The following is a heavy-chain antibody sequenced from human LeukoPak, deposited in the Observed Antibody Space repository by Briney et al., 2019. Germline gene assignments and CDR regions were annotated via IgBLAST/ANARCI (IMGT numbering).Heavy chain of an antibody. CDR3: AGFYSDYVGGMDV. CDR1: GGSLSSYY. Sequence: SETLSLTCTVSGGSLSSYYWSWTRQPPGKGLEWIGYIYYSGSTNYNPSLKSRVTISVDTSKNQFSLKLSSVTAADTAVYYCAGFYSDYVGGMDVWGQGTAVTVSS. CDR2: IYYSGST. V-gene: IGHV4-59*01. J-gene: IGHJ6*02. D-gene: IGHD4-11*01.